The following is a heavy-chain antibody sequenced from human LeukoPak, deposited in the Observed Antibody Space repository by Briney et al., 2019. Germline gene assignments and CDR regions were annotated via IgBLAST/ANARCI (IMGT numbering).Heavy chain of an antibody. V-gene: IGHV1-18*01. CDR2: ISAYNGNT. J-gene: IGHJ4*02. Sequence: ASVKVSCKASGYTFTSYGISWVRQAPGQGLEWMGWISAYNGNTNYAQKLQGRVTMTTDTSTSTAYMELRSLRSDDTAVYYCARVNYYGSGSYYNVLDYWGQGTLVTVSS. D-gene: IGHD3-10*01. CDR3: ARVNYYGSGSYYNVLDY. CDR1: GYTFTSYG.